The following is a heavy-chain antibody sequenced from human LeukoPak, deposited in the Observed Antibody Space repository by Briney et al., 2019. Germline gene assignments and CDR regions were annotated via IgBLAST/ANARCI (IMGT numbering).Heavy chain of an antibody. D-gene: IGHD2-2*02. J-gene: IGHJ6*02. CDR1: GGFISSYY. CDR2: IYYSGST. V-gene: IGHV4-59*01. CDR3: ARDASYCSSTSCYNGMGV. Sequence: SETLSLTCTVSGGFISSYYWSWIRQPPGKGLEWIGYIYYSGSTNYNPSLKSRVTISVDTSKNQFSLKLSSVTAADTAVYYCARDASYCSSTSCYNGMGVWGQGTTVTVSS.